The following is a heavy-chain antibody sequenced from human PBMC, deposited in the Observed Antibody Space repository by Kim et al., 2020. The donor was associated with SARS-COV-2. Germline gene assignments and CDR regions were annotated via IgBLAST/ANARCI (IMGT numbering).Heavy chain of an antibody. CDR1: GGSISSSNW. CDR2: IYHSGST. Sequence: SETLSLTCAVSGGSISSSNWWSWVRQPPGKGLEWIGEIYHSGSTNYNPSLKSRVTISVDKSKNQFSLKLSSVTAADTAVYYCASGFYGSGLRAFDIWGQGTMVTVSS. J-gene: IGHJ3*02. D-gene: IGHD3-10*01. V-gene: IGHV4-4*02. CDR3: ASGFYGSGLRAFDI.